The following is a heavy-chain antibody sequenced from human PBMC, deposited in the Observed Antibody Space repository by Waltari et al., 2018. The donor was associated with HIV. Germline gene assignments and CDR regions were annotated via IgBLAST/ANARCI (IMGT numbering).Heavy chain of an antibody. D-gene: IGHD3-10*01. V-gene: IGHV1-69*01. J-gene: IGHJ5*02. CDR1: GGSFSSYG. CDR2: FIPVVGTP. CDR3: AGDNGSGYAEMFDP. Sequence: QVQLVQSGAEVKKPGSSVKVSCKASGGSFSSYGISWVRQAPGQGLEWMGGFIPVVGTPNYAQKFQGRVTITADESRSTVYMELSSLRSEDTAVYYCAGDNGSGYAEMFDPWGQGTLVTVSS.